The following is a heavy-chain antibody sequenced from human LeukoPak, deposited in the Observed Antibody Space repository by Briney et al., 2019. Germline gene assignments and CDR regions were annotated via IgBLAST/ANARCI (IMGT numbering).Heavy chain of an antibody. Sequence: SQTLSLTCAISGDSVSRNSAAWNWIRQSPSRGLEWLGRTYYRSKWYNDYAVSVKSRITINPDTSKNQFSLQLNSVTPEDTAVYYCARGPRYCSSTSCYHYYYMDVWGKGTTVTVSS. D-gene: IGHD2-2*01. CDR2: TYYRSKWYN. CDR1: GDSVSRNSAA. V-gene: IGHV6-1*01. J-gene: IGHJ6*03. CDR3: ARGPRYCSSTSCYHYYYMDV.